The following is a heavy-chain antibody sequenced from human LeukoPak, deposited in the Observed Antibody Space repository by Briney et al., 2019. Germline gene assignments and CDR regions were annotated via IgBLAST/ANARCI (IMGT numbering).Heavy chain of an antibody. Sequence: GEPLKISFKGSGYSFTSYWIGWVRPMPGKGLEWMGIIYPGDSDTRYSPSFQGQVTISADKSISTAYLQWSSLKASDTAMYYCARLLKITGRIDYWGQGTLVTVSS. J-gene: IGHJ4*02. CDR2: IYPGDSDT. D-gene: IGHD1-20*01. V-gene: IGHV5-51*01. CDR3: ARLLKITGRIDY. CDR1: GYSFTSYW.